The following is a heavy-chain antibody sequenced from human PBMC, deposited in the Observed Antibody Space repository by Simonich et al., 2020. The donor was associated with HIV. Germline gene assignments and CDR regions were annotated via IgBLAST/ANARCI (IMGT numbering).Heavy chain of an antibody. J-gene: IGHJ4*02. V-gene: IGHV1-69*13. CDR1: GGTFSSFA. CDR2: ATPIFGTA. CDR3: ARKGGGRGVYYFDY. D-gene: IGHD3-10*01. Sequence: QVQLVQSGAEVKKPGSSVKVSCKASGGTFSSFAISWVRQAPGLGLEWVVGATPIFGTANYAQMFQGRVTITADESTSTAYMELSSLRSEDTGIYYCARKGGGRGVYYFDYWGQGTLVTVSS.